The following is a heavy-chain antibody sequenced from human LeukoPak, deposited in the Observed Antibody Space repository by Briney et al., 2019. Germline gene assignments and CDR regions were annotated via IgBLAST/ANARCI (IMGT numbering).Heavy chain of an antibody. D-gene: IGHD2-15*01. V-gene: IGHV4-59*01. J-gene: IGHJ4*02. CDR1: GGXISSYY. CDR2: IYYSGST. Sequence: SETLSLTCTVSGGXISSYYWSWIRQPPGKGLEWIGYIYYSGSTNYNPSLKSRVTISVDTSKNQFSLKLSSVTAADTAVYYCARVGAGYCSGGSGYGIDYWGQGTLVTVSS. CDR3: ARVGAGYCSGGSGYGIDY.